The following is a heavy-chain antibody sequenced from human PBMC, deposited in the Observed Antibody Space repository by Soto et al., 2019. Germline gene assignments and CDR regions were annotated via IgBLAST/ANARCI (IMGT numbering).Heavy chain of an antibody. CDR2: ISWNSDNI. Sequence: PGGSLRLSCAASGFTFDDYALHWVRQAPGKGLEWVSGISWNSDNIVYADSVKGRFTISRDNAKNSLYLQMNSLRAEDTALYYCAEDHYSNYGDAFDIWGQGTLVTVS. D-gene: IGHD4-4*01. CDR3: AEDHYSNYGDAFDI. J-gene: IGHJ3*02. V-gene: IGHV3-9*01. CDR1: GFTFDDYA.